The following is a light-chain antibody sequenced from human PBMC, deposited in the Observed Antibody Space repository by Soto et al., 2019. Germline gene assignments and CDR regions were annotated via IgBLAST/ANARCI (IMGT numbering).Light chain of an antibody. J-gene: IGKJ1*01. CDR1: QSISSY. CDR3: QQYSSYPWT. CDR2: KAS. Sequence: DIQMTQSPSTLSASVGDRVTITCRASQSISSYLAWYQQKPGKAPNLLIYKASTLEAGVPSRFSGSGSGTEFTLTISSLRPDDFATYYCQQYSSYPWTFGQGTKV. V-gene: IGKV1-5*03.